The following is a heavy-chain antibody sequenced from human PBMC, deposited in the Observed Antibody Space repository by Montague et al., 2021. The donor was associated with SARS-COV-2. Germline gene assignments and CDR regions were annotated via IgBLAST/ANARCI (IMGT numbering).Heavy chain of an antibody. CDR1: GLTVSSNH. CDR3: ARDSYGMDV. CDR2: IYSGGST. J-gene: IGHJ6*02. V-gene: IGHV3-66*02. Sequence: SLRLSCAASGLTVSSNHMSWVRQAPGKGLEWVSVIYSGGSTYYADSVKGRFTISRDNSKNTLYLQMNSLRDEDTAVYYCARDSYGMDVWGQGTTVTVSS.